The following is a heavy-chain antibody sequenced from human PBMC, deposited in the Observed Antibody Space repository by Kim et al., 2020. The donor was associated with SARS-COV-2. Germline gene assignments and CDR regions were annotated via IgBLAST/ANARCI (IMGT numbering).Heavy chain of an antibody. D-gene: IGHD2-2*01. CDR3: AREGIVVVQNYYMDV. CDR1: GFTFSSYS. V-gene: IGHV3-21*01. J-gene: IGHJ6*03. CDR2: ISSSSSYI. Sequence: GGSLRLSCAASGFTFSSYSMNWVRQAPGKGLEWVSSISSSSSYIYYADSVKGRFTISRDNAKNSLYLQMNSLRAEDTAVYYCAREGIVVVQNYYMDVWGKGTTVTVSS.